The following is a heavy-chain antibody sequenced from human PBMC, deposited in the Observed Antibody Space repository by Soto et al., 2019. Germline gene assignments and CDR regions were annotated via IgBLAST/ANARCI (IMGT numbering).Heavy chain of an antibody. J-gene: IGHJ4*02. D-gene: IGHD1-26*01. CDR2: ISGSGGST. CDR1: GFTFSSYA. CDR3: AKADVCELLNRTPFDY. Sequence: PGGSLRLSCAASGFTFSSYAMSWVRQAPGKGLEWVSAISGSGGSTYYADSVKGRFTISRDNSKNTLYLQMNSLRAEDTAVYYCAKADVCELLNRTPFDYWGQGTLVTVSS. V-gene: IGHV3-23*01.